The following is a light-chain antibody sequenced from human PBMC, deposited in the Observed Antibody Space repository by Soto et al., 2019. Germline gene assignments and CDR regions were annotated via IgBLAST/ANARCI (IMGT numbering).Light chain of an antibody. CDR2: DVS. CDR3: SSYTRSSTVV. CDR1: SSDVGAYNY. Sequence: QSVLTQPASVSGSPGQSITISCTGTSSDVGAYNYVSWYQHHPGKAPKLLIYDVSHRPSGVSNRFSGSKSGNTASLTISGLQAEDEADYYCSSYTRSSTVVFGGGTKLTVL. V-gene: IGLV2-14*03. J-gene: IGLJ2*01.